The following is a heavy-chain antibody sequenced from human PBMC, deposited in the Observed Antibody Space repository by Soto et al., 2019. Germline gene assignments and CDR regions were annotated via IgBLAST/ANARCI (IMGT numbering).Heavy chain of an antibody. CDR1: GFTCDDYA. V-gene: IGHV3-9*01. CDR2: ISWNSDTI. J-gene: IGHJ4*02. CDR3: ARDVWSRASGPPDS. D-gene: IGHD3-10*01. Sequence: SLRLSCAASGFTCDDYAMHWVRQAPGKGLEWVTGISWNSDTIGYADSVKGRFTISRDNAKNSLYLQMNSLRAEDTAFYYCARDVWSRASGPPDSWGQGTLVTVSS.